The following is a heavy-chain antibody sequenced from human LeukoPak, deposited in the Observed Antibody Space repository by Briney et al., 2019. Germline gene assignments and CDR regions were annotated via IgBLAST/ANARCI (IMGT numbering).Heavy chain of an antibody. CDR2: IYHSGST. Sequence: SETLSLTCTVSGYSISSGYYWGWIRQPPGKGLEWIGSIYHSGSTYYNPSLKSRVTISVDTSKNQFSLKLSSVTAADTAVYYCARQRRRFLDFDYWGQGTLVTVSS. CDR1: GYSISSGYY. CDR3: ARQRRRFLDFDY. D-gene: IGHD3-3*01. V-gene: IGHV4-38-2*02. J-gene: IGHJ4*02.